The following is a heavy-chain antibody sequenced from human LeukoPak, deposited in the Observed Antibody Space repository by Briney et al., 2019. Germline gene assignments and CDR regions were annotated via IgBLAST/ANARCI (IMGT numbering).Heavy chain of an antibody. CDR3: AKATDSTDYYDSSGYPGY. J-gene: IGHJ4*02. Sequence: QPGGSLRLSCAASGFTFSSYGMHWVRQAPGKGLEWVAVISYDGSNKYYADSVKGRFTISRDNSKNTLYLQMNSLRAEDTAVYCCAKATDSTDYYDSSGYPGYWGQGTLVTVSS. CDR2: ISYDGSNK. D-gene: IGHD3-22*01. CDR1: GFTFSSYG. V-gene: IGHV3-30*18.